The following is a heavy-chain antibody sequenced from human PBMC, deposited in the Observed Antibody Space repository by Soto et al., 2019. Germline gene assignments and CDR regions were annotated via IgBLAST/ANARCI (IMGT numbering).Heavy chain of an antibody. D-gene: IGHD5-12*01. CDR2: MYFGGSF. CDR3: VMCNDTSTTYTFDP. Sequence: PSETLSLTCTVSGASVSDGYWSWIRQPPGKGLEWIGFMYFGGSFNYNPSLTSRVTLSVETSKNQFSMRVTSVTAADTAVYYCVMCNDTSTTYTFDPSGHGTL. V-gene: IGHV4-59*02. J-gene: IGHJ5*02. CDR1: GASVSDGY.